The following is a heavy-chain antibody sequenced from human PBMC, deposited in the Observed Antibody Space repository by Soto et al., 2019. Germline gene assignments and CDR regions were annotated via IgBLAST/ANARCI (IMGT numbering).Heavy chain of an antibody. D-gene: IGHD3-16*01. V-gene: IGHV4-30-2*01. Sequence: QLQLQESGSGLVKPSQTLSLTCAVSGGSISSGGYSWSWIRQPPGKGLEWIGYIYHSGSTYYNPSRKSRLTTSVDRSKNQFALKLSSVTAADTAVYYCARASGGGVDVWGQGTTVTVSS. CDR1: GGSISSGGYS. J-gene: IGHJ6*02. CDR3: ARASGGGVDV. CDR2: IYHSGST.